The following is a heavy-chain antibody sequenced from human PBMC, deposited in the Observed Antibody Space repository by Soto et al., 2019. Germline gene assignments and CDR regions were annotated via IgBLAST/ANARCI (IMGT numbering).Heavy chain of an antibody. CDR1: GYTFTSYG. D-gene: IGHD6-13*01. CDR3: ATYHSSSWYQYFQH. CDR2: ISAYNGNT. Sequence: ASVKVSCKASGYTFTSYGISWVRQAPGQGLEWMGWISAYNGNTNYAQKLQGRVTMTTDTSTSTAYMELRSLRSDDTAVYYCATYHSSSWYQYFQHWGQGTLVTGSS. V-gene: IGHV1-18*01. J-gene: IGHJ1*01.